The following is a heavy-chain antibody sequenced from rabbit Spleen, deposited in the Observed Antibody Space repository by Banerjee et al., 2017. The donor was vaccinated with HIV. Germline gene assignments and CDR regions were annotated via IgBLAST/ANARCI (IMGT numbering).Heavy chain of an antibody. CDR1: GFTLSSYY. J-gene: IGHJ4*01. D-gene: IGHD8-1*01. CDR2: IDPVFGIT. Sequence: QLEESGGGLVQPGGSLTLSCKASGFTLSSYYMNWVRQAPGKGLEWIGYIDPVFGITYYANWVNGRFSISRENAQNTVFLQMTSLTAADTATYFCARDGAGGSYFALWGPGTLVTVS. V-gene: IGHV1S7*01. CDR3: ARDGAGGSYFAL.